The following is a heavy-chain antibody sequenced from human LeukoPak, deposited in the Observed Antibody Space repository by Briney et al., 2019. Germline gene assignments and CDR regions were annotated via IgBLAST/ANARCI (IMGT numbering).Heavy chain of an antibody. CDR3: IAHFPYFYGFDV. J-gene: IGHJ6*04. Sequence: NPGVALRLSCGSSGYTIGTARMSWVREAPGKGLEWLGHIKSEGEGATTDYAAPAKGRFAIARDDSKNMIYLQMSSLKIDDTAIYYCIAHFPYFYGFDVWGKGTTGTVSS. CDR2: IKSEGEGATT. CDR1: GYTIGTAR. V-gene: IGHV3-15*01. D-gene: IGHD3-3*02.